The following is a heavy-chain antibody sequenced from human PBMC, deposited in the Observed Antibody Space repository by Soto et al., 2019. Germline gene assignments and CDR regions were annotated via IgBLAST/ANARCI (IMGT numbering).Heavy chain of an antibody. J-gene: IGHJ4*02. CDR2: KYHSGSS. D-gene: IGHD3-22*01. CDR3: ASTTYESKGTFDY. Sequence: QVQLRELGPGLVKPSETLSLTCTVSGGSISPSQWWSWLRQPPGQGLEWIGEKYHSGSSNYNTSLKSRVTISVAKSKNLFSLQLTSVAAAEPAVYYCASTTYESKGTFDYWGQGTLVTVSS. CDR1: GGSISPSQW. V-gene: IGHV4-4*02.